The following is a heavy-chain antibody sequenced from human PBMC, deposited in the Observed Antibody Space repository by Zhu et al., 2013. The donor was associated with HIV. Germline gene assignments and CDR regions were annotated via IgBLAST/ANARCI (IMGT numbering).Heavy chain of an antibody. D-gene: IGHD2-15*01. CDR2: IIPIFGTA. Sequence: QVQLVQSGAEVKKPGSSVKVSCKASGGTFSSYAISWVRQAPGQGLEWMGGIIPIFGTANYAQKFQGRVTITADESTSTAYMELSSLRSEDTAVYYCARGEFRVGDCSGGSCYSLDESWFDPWGQGTLVTVSS. CDR3: ARGEFRVGDCSGGSCYSLDESWFDP. CDR1: GGTFSSYA. V-gene: IGHV1-69*01. J-gene: IGHJ5*02.